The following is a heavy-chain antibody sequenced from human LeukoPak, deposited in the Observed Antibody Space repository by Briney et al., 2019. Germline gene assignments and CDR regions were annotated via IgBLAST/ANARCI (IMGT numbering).Heavy chain of an antibody. CDR3: ARGSGSYDRWFDP. Sequence: GGSLRLSCAASGFTFSSYSMNWVRQAPGKGLEWVSSISSSSSYIYYADSVKGRFTISRDDAKNSLYLQMNSLRAEDTAVYYCARGSGSYDRWFDPWGQGTLVTVSS. CDR2: ISSSSSYI. V-gene: IGHV3-21*01. D-gene: IGHD1-26*01. J-gene: IGHJ5*02. CDR1: GFTFSSYS.